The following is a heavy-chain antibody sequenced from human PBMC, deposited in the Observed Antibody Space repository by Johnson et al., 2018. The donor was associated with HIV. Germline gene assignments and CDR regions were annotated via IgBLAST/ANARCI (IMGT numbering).Heavy chain of an antibody. CDR3: AKVHSSSSNGFDI. CDR2: IWYDGRNK. Sequence: QVQLVESGGGVVQPGRSLRLSCAASGFTFSSYGMHWVRQAPGKGLEWVAVIWYDGRNKYYADSVKGRFTVSRDNYKNTLYLQMNSLRGEDTAVYYCAKVHSSSSNGFDIWGQGTVVTVSS. D-gene: IGHD6-6*01. J-gene: IGHJ3*02. V-gene: IGHV3-33*06. CDR1: GFTFSSYG.